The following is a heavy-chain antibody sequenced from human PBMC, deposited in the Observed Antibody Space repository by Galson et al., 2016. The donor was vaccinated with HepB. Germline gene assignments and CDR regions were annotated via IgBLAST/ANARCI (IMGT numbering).Heavy chain of an antibody. J-gene: IGHJ4*02. V-gene: IGHV3-15*01. D-gene: IGHD1-26*01. Sequence: SLRLSCAASGFTVSGNFMSWVRQAPGKGLEWVGRIKTKSDGEATDFPAPVKGRFAISRDDSKNSLYLQMNSLKTEDTAIYYCTTDSGRYSYWGQGTLVTVSS. CDR1: GFTVSGNF. CDR2: IKTKSDGEAT. CDR3: TTDSGRYSY.